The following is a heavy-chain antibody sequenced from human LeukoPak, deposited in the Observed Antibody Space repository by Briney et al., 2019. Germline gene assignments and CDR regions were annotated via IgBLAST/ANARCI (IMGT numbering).Heavy chain of an antibody. Sequence: ASVKVSCKVSGYTLTELSMHWVRQTPGKGLEWMGGFDPEDGETIYAQKFQGRVTMTEDTSTDTAYIELSSLRSEDTAVYYCATGTSLYYMDVWGKGTTVTVSS. CDR3: ATGTSLYYMDV. J-gene: IGHJ6*03. CDR1: GYTLTELS. CDR2: FDPEDGET. V-gene: IGHV1-24*01.